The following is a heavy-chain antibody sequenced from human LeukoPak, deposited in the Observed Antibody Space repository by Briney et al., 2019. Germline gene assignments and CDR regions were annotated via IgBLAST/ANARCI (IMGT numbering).Heavy chain of an antibody. J-gene: IGHJ4*02. D-gene: IGHD5-18*01. CDR3: AREGWGFSYGY. Sequence: GGSLRLSCAASGYTFTDHGMHWVRQAPGKGLEWVADIWFDGSQEYYADTVKGRFTISRDNAKNTLYLQMNSLRAEDTAVYYCAREGWGFSYGYWGQGALVTVSS. CDR1: GYTFTDHG. CDR2: IWFDGSQE. V-gene: IGHV3-33*01.